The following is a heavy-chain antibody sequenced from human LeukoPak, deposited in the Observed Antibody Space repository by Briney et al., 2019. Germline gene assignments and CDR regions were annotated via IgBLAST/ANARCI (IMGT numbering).Heavy chain of an antibody. CDR1: GGSINSGDYY. V-gene: IGHV4-30-4*01. Sequence: SETLSLTCTVSGGSINSGDYYWSWIRQPPGKDLEWIGYIYYGGSTYYNPSLKSRVTISEDTSKNQFSLKLSSVTAADTAVCFCAREVGYCRSSSCKYYFDFWGQGTLVTVSS. J-gene: IGHJ4*02. CDR2: IYYGGST. CDR3: AREVGYCRSSSCKYYFDF. D-gene: IGHD2-2*01.